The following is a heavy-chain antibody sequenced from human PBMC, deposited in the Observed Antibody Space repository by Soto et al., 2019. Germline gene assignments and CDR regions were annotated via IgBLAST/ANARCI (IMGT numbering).Heavy chain of an antibody. J-gene: IGHJ4*02. V-gene: IGHV3-21*01. D-gene: IGHD3-22*01. CDR1: GFTFILYS. CDR3: VRARSTDSRPDY. CDR2: ITSSSSYI. Sequence: GCSLRLSCAASGFTFILYSMIWVRQAPGKGLEWVASITSSSSYIYYEDSLKGRFTISRDNAKNSLFLQLDSLRAEDTAVYFCVRARSTDSRPDYWGQGTLVTVSS.